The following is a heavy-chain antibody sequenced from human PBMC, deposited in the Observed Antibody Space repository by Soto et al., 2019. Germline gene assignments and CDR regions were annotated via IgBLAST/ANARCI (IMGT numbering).Heavy chain of an antibody. Sequence: SGVRQAPGKGLEWVGRIKSNTDGGTTDYAAPVKGRFTISRDDSKNTLYLQMNSLKTEDTAVYYCTTDLIAARRPYHYGMDVWGQGTTVTVSS. J-gene: IGHJ6*02. CDR3: TTDLIAARRPYHYGMDV. V-gene: IGHV3-15*01. CDR2: IKSNTDGGTT. D-gene: IGHD6-6*01.